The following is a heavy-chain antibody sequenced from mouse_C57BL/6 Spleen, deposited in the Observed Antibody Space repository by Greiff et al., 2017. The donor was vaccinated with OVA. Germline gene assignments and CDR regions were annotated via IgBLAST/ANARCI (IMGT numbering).Heavy chain of an antibody. V-gene: IGHV3-6*01. CDR2: ISYDGSN. D-gene: IGHD4-1*01. CDR1: GYSITSGYY. J-gene: IGHJ2*01. Sequence: VQLKESGPGLVKPSQSLSLTCSVTGYSITSGYYWNWIRQFPGNTLEWMGYISYDGSNNYNPSLKNRISITRDTSKNQFFLKLNSVTTEDTATYYCARDLGVLFDYWGQGTTLTVSS. CDR3: ARDLGVLFDY.